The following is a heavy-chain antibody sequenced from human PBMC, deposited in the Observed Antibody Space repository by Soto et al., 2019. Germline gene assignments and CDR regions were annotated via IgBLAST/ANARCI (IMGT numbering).Heavy chain of an antibody. J-gene: IGHJ4*02. CDR1: GFTLSAYY. CDR2: ISSSSSYT. CDR3: AASYGSGTVDY. D-gene: IGHD3-10*01. Sequence: VGSLRLSSAASGFTLSAYYMSWIRQAPGKGLEWVSYISSSSSYTNYADSVKGRFTISRDNAKNSLYLQMNSLRAEDTAVYYCAASYGSGTVDYWGQGTLVTVSS. V-gene: IGHV3-11*06.